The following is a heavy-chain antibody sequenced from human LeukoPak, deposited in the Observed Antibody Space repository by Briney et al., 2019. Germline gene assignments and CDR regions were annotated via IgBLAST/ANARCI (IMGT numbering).Heavy chain of an antibody. J-gene: IGHJ3*02. V-gene: IGHV5-51*01. CDR1: GYSFTSYW. Sequence: GESLKISCKGSGYSFTSYWIGWVRQMPGKGLEWMGIIYPGDSDTRYSPSSQGQVTISADKSISTAYLQWSSLKASDTAMYYCARLIACSSTSCYGSAFDIWGQGTMVTVSS. CDR2: IYPGDSDT. CDR3: ARLIACSSTSCYGSAFDI. D-gene: IGHD2-2*01.